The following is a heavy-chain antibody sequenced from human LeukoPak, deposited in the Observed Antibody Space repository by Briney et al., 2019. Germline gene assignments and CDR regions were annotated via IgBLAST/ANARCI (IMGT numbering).Heavy chain of an antibody. V-gene: IGHV3-30*02. CDR3: ARERGYSYGYGDY. CDR2: IRYDGSKK. CDR1: GFSFSNYD. J-gene: IGHJ4*02. D-gene: IGHD5-18*01. Sequence: GGSLRLSCAASGFSFSNYDIHWVRQAPGKGLEWVARIRYDGSKKYFADSVKGRFTISRDNSKNTLYLQMNSLRAEDTAVYYCARERGYSYGYGDYWGQGTLVTVSS.